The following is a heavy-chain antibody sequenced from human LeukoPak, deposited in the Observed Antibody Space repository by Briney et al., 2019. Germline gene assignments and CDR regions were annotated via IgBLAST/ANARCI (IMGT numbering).Heavy chain of an antibody. CDR1: GGSISSSSYY. CDR3: ARDGSASYWFDP. Sequence: SETLSLTCTVSGGSISSSSYYWGWIRQPPGKGLEWIGSIYYSGSTYYNRSLKSRVTISVDTSKNQFSLKLSSVTAADTAVYYCARDGSASYWFDPWGQGTLVTVSS. CDR2: IYYSGST. V-gene: IGHV4-39*07. J-gene: IGHJ5*02. D-gene: IGHD2-15*01.